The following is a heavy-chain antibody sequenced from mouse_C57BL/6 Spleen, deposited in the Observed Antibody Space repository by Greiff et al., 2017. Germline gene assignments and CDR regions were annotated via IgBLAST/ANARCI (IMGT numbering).Heavy chain of an antibody. CDR2: IWSGGST. CDR3: SRSVYYDYDGYYFDY. D-gene: IGHD2-4*01. CDR1: GFSLTSYG. Sequence: QVQLKESGPGLVQPSQSLSITCPVSGFSLTSYGVHWVRQSPGKGLEWLGVIWSGGSTDYNAAFISRLSISKDNSKSQVFFKMTSLQADDTAIYYCSRSVYYDYDGYYFDYWGQGTTLTVSS. V-gene: IGHV2-2*01. J-gene: IGHJ2*01.